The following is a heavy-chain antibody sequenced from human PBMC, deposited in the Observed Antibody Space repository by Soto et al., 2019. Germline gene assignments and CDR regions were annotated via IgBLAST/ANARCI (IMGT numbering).Heavy chain of an antibody. CDR3: ARARSNHAYNYALDV. Sequence: QVQQVQSGAEVKKPGSAVNVSCKASGGTFNSYAVSWVRQAPGQGLEWMGGIIPLFGAPRYAQKYQGRVTITADKATSTVYMEVNSLRSEDTAVFYCARARSNHAYNYALDVWGQGTKVIVSS. CDR1: GGTFNSYA. J-gene: IGHJ6*02. D-gene: IGHD4-4*01. V-gene: IGHV1-69*06. CDR2: IIPLFGAP.